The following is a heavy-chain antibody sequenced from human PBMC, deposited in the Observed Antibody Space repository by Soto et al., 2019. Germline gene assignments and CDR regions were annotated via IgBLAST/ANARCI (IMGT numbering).Heavy chain of an antibody. CDR3: ARVKAYYYGSGSYSRSSALDY. CDR2: ISAYNGNT. Sequence: ASVKVSCKAPGYTFTSYGISWVRQAPGQGLEWMGWISAYNGNTNYAQKLQGRVTMTTDTSTSTAYMELRSLRSDDTAVYYCARVKAYYYGSGSYSRSSALDYWGQGTLVTSPQ. D-gene: IGHD3-10*01. CDR1: GYTFTSYG. V-gene: IGHV1-18*01. J-gene: IGHJ4*02.